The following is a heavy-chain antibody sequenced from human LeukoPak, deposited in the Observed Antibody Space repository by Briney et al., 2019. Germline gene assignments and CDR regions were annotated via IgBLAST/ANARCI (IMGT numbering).Heavy chain of an antibody. CDR3: ASGYGAPYYGMDV. D-gene: IGHD4-17*01. V-gene: IGHV1-2*02. CDR2: INPNSGCT. CDR1: GYTFTGYY. J-gene: IGHJ6*02. Sequence: ASVKVSCKASGYTFTGYYMYWVRQAPGQGLEWMGWINPNSGCTNYAQKFQGRVTMTRDTSISTAYMELSRLRPDDTAVYYCASGYGAPYYGMDVWGQGPTVIVS.